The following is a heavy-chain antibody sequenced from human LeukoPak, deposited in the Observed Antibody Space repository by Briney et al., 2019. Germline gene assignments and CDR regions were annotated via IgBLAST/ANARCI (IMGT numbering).Heavy chain of an antibody. CDR2: ISGSGGST. Sequence: GGSLRLSCAASGFTFSSYWMSWVRQAPGKGLEWVSAISGSGGSTYYADSVKGRFTISRDNSKNTLYLQMNSLRAEDTAVYHCAKTSHSSGYYWDYWGQGTLVTVSS. CDR3: AKTSHSSGYYWDY. V-gene: IGHV3-23*01. D-gene: IGHD3-22*01. J-gene: IGHJ4*02. CDR1: GFTFSSYW.